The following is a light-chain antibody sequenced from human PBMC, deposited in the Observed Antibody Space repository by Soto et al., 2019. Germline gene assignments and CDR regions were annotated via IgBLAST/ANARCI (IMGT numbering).Light chain of an antibody. J-gene: IGLJ2*01. V-gene: IGLV3-21*02. Sequence: SYELTQPPSVSVAPGQTAKITCGGNNLGSNSVHWYQQKPGQAPVLVVYDDNDRPSGIPERFSGSNSGSTATLTISRVEAGDEADYSCQVWVSGTDPYVVFGGGTKLTVL. CDR3: QVWVSGTDPYVV. CDR1: NLGSNS. CDR2: DDN.